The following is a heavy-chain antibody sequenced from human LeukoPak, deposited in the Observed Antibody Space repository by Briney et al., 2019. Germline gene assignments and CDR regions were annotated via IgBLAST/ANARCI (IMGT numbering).Heavy chain of an antibody. V-gene: IGHV3-30-3*01. CDR2: ISYDGSNK. Sequence: GGSLRLSCAASGFTFSSYAMHWVRQAPGKGLEWVAVISYDGSNKYYADSVKGRFTISRDNSKNTLYLQMNSRRAEDTAVYYCASLGQGGSSDSDYWGQGTLVTVSP. J-gene: IGHJ4*02. CDR3: ASLGQGGSSDSDY. D-gene: IGHD1-26*01. CDR1: GFTFSSYA.